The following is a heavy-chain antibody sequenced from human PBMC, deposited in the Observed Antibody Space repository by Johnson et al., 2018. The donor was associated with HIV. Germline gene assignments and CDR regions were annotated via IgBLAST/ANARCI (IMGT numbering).Heavy chain of an antibody. V-gene: IGHV3-30*18. D-gene: IGHD3-10*01. CDR2: ISYDGSSK. CDR3: AKVAQGVDDAFDI. J-gene: IGHJ3*02. CDR1: GFTFSSYG. Sequence: VQLVESGGGVVQPGRSLRLSCAASGFTFSSYGMHWVRQAPGKGLEWVAVISYDGSSKYYADSVKGRFTISRDNSKNTLYLQMNSLRAEDTAVYYCAKVAQGVDDAFDIWGQGTMVTVSS.